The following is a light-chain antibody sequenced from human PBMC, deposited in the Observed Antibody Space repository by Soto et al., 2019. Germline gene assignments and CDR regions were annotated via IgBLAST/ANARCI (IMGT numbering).Light chain of an antibody. J-gene: IGKJ2*01. CDR2: DAS. CDR1: QSISSY. V-gene: IGKV1-5*01. CDR3: QQYNSYSST. Sequence: IQMTQSPSTLSASVGDRVTIACRASQSISSYLAWYQQKPGKAPKLLIYDASKLESGVPSRFSGSGSGTEFTLAITSLQPDDFAIYYCQQYNSYSSTFGQGTKLEIK.